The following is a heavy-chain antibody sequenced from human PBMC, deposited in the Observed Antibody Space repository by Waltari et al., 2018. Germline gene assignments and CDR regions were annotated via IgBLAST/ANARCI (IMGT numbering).Heavy chain of an antibody. Sequence: QVQLVQSGAEVKKPGSSVKVSCKASGGTFSSYTVNWLRQAPGQGLVWWGRIMPILGIPNYAQKSQGRVTSTADKSTITVYMQLSSLSSEDTGVYYCARGSGSLQYWGQGTLVTVSS. V-gene: IGHV1-69*02. D-gene: IGHD3-10*01. J-gene: IGHJ4*02. CDR3: ARGSGSLQY. CDR2: IMPILGIP. CDR1: GGTFSSYT.